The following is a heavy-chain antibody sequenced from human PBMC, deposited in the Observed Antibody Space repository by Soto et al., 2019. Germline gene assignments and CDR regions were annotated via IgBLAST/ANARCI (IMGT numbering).Heavy chain of an antibody. CDR1: GFSLSTSGVG. V-gene: IGHV2-5*02. CDR2: IYWDDDK. Sequence: SGPTLVNPTQTLTLTCTFSGFSLSTSGVGVGWIRQPPGKALEWLALIYWDDDKRYSPSLKSRLTITKDTSKNQVVLTMTNMDPVDTATFYCAHRYCTNGVCTGGFDPWGQGTLVTVSS. D-gene: IGHD2-8*01. J-gene: IGHJ5*02. CDR3: AHRYCTNGVCTGGFDP.